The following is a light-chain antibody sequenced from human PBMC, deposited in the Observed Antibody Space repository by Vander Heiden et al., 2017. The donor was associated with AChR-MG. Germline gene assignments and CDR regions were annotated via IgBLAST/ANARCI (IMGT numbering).Light chain of an antibody. J-gene: IGLJ2*01. CDR3: QVWDPRGERI. Sequence: VLTQLLTVSVAPGKTARITFGADNIGSKSVHWYQQKSGQSPVLVVFDDSARPSGIPARFSGSHSGNAATLTISRVEAGDVADYFCQVWDPRGERIFGGGTKLTVL. CDR2: DDS. V-gene: IGLV3-21*03. CDR1: NIGSKS.